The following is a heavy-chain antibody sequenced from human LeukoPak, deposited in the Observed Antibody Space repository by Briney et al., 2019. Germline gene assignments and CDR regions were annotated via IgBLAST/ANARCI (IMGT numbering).Heavy chain of an antibody. D-gene: IGHD3-10*01. Sequence: GGSLRLSYAASGFTFSSYSMNWVRQAPGKGLEWVSSISSSSSYIYYADSVKGRFTISRDNAKNTPYLQMNSLRAEDTAVYYCARSTGWFGQGYFDYWGQGTLVTVSS. CDR1: GFTFSSYS. CDR2: ISSSSSYI. CDR3: ARSTGWFGQGYFDY. J-gene: IGHJ4*02. V-gene: IGHV3-21*01.